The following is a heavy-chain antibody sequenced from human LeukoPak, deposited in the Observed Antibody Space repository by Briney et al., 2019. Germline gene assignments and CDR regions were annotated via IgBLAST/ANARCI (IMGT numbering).Heavy chain of an antibody. J-gene: IGHJ6*02. V-gene: IGHV3-30*03. CDR3: AREEHDYVWGSYRYYYYYGIDV. CDR2: ISFDGSNE. Sequence: GGSLRLSCAAPGFTFSSYGMHWVRQSPGRGLEWVSFISFDGSNEFYADSLKGRFTIPRDNSKDTLYLQMDSLRAEDTALYYCAREEHDYVWGSYRYYYYYGIDVWGQGTTVTVSS. D-gene: IGHD3-16*02. CDR1: GFTFSSYG.